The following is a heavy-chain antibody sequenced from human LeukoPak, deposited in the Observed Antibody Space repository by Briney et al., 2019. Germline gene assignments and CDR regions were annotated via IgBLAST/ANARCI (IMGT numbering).Heavy chain of an antibody. CDR1: GDSISTSSYY. CDR2: INHSGST. CDR3: ARKLELGDY. Sequence: PSETLSLTCSVSGDSISTSSYYWSWIRQPPGKGLEWIGEINHSGSTNYNPSLKSRVTISVDTSKNQFSLKLSSVTAADTAVYYCARKLELGDYWGQGTLVTVSS. J-gene: IGHJ4*02. D-gene: IGHD1-7*01. V-gene: IGHV4-39*07.